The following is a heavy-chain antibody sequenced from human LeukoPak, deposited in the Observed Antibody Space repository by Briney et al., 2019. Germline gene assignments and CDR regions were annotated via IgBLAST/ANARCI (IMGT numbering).Heavy chain of an antibody. CDR1: GFTVSSNS. CDR3: AKDPDCTSGICYTFFDY. D-gene: IGHD2-8*01. J-gene: IGHJ4*02. Sequence: GGSLRLSCTVSGFTVSSNSMSWVRQAPGKGLEWVSFIYSDNTHYSDSVKGRFTISRDNSKNTLYLQMNSLRAEDTAVYYCAKDPDCTSGICYTFFDYWGQGTLVTVSS. V-gene: IGHV3-53*01. CDR2: IYSDNT.